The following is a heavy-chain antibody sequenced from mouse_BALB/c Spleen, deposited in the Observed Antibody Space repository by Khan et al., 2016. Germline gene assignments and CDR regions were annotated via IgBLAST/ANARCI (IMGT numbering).Heavy chain of an antibody. CDR1: GFTFSNYW. J-gene: IGHJ3*01. CDR2: IRLKSNNYAT. Sequence: EVKLEVSGGGLVQPGGSMKLSCVASGFTFSNYWMNWVRQSPEKGLEWVAEIRLKSNNYATHYAESVKGRFTISRNDSKSSVYLQMNNLRAEDTGIYYCTKDYGSSWFAYWGQGTLVTVSA. V-gene: IGHV6-6*02. D-gene: IGHD1-1*01. CDR3: TKDYGSSWFAY.